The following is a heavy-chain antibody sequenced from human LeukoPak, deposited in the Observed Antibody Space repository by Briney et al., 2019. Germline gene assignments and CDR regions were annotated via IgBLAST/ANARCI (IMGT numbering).Heavy chain of an antibody. CDR2: INEYGREI. Sequence: GGSLRLSCAASGFIFSDYAMSWVRQAPGKGLEWVANINEYGREIHYVDSVKGRFTISRDNAKNSLYLQMNSLRVEDTAVYYCARDYKGWFDYWGQGTLVTVSS. D-gene: IGHD5-24*01. J-gene: IGHJ4*02. CDR3: ARDYKGWFDY. CDR1: GFIFSDYA. V-gene: IGHV3-7*01.